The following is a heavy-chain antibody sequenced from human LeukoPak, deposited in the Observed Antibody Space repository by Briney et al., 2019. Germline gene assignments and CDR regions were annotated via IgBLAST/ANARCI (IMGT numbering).Heavy chain of an antibody. V-gene: IGHV3-30-3*01. D-gene: IGHD5-24*01. CDR2: ISYDGSNK. J-gene: IGHJ6*02. CDR3: AREGPVEMATLKGIHYYYGMDV. CDR1: GFTFSSYA. Sequence: GRSLRLSCAASGFTFSSYAMDWVRQAPGKGLEWVAVISYDGSNKYYADSVKGRFTISRDNSKNTLYLQMNSLRAEDTAVYYCAREGPVEMATLKGIHYYYGMDVWGQGTTVTVSS.